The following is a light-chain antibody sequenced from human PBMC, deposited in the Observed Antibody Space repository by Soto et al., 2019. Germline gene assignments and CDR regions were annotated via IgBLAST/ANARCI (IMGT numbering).Light chain of an antibody. J-gene: IGKJ2*01. Sequence: DIQMTQSPSSLSASVGDRVTITCRASQSITSYVNWYQQRPGKAPKLLLYAASALQSGVPSRFSGSGSGTDYTLTISSLQPEDFATYYCQQSYSIPYTFGQGTKLE. CDR2: AAS. CDR1: QSITSY. V-gene: IGKV1-39*01. CDR3: QQSYSIPYT.